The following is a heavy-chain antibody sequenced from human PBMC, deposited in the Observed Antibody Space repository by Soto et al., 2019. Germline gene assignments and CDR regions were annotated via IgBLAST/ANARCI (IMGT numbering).Heavy chain of an antibody. CDR2: IYWDDDK. CDR3: AHRILLTVFGLVTTTAIYFDF. CDR1: GFSLTTSGVG. D-gene: IGHD3-3*01. J-gene: IGHJ4*02. V-gene: IGHV2-5*02. Sequence: QITLNESGPTVVKPAETLTLTCTFSGFSLTTSGVGVGWIRQSPGKAPEWLALIYWDDDKRYSASLKSRLTLTKDTSKNQGVLTMASVDPADTATYYCAHRILLTVFGLVTTTAIYFDFWGQGTPVVVSS.